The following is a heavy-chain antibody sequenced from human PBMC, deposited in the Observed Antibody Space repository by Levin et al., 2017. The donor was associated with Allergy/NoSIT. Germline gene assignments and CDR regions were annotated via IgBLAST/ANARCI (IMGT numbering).Heavy chain of an antibody. CDR1: GGSISNYY. D-gene: IGHD6-19*01. Sequence: MPSETLSLTCSVSGGSISNYYWNWIRQPAGKGLEWIGRIHISGSTNYNPSLKSRVSVSVDTSTNQFSLKLTSVTAADTAVYFCSRSTYNSGPYEFWGQGTLVTVSS. V-gene: IGHV4-4*07. J-gene: IGHJ4*02. CDR2: IHISGST. CDR3: SRSTYNSGPYEF.